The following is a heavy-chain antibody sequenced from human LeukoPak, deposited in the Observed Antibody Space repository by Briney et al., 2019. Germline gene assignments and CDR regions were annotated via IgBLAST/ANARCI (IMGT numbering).Heavy chain of an antibody. J-gene: IGHJ4*02. Sequence: GGCLRLSCAASEFTISSYGMSWVRRAPGKGLEWVASISGSGGSTQYADSVQGRFAISRDNSKNTLYLQMNSLRAEDTAVYYCANTPGGYFDYWGQGTLVTVSS. CDR2: ISGSGGST. CDR3: ANTPGGYFDY. D-gene: IGHD3-10*01. V-gene: IGHV3-23*01. CDR1: EFTISSYG.